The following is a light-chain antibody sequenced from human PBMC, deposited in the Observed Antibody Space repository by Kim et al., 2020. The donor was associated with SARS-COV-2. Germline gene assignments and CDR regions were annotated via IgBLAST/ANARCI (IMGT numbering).Light chain of an antibody. CDR2: DAS. J-gene: IGKJ4*01. Sequence: PGERAPLSCRTSQRVGSYLAWYQHKGGQSPRLLIHDASRRAPGVPGRFSASGSGTDFTLTIDSLQPDDGAVYYCQQRNNWPEGLTFGGGTKVDIK. CDR1: QRVGSY. CDR3: QQRNNWPEGLT. V-gene: IGKV3-11*01.